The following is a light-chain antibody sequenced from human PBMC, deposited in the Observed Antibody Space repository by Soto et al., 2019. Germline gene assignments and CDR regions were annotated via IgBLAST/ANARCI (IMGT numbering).Light chain of an antibody. CDR1: QSININY. J-gene: IGKJ1*01. CDR2: GAS. CDR3: QQYDSSPRT. Sequence: EIVLTQSPGTLSLSPGERATLSCRASQSININYLAWYQQKPGQGPRLLMYGASSRATGIPDRFSGSGSGTDLTLTISRLEPEDCAVYYGQQYDSSPRTFGQGTKVEIK. V-gene: IGKV3-20*01.